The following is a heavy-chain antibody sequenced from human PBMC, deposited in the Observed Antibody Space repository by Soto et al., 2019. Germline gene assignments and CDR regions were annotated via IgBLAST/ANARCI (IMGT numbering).Heavy chain of an antibody. CDR2: VSYSEST. Sequence: HVQLQESGPGLVKPSETLSLTCTVSGVSTSSYHWSWIRQPPGRGMEWIGHVSYSESTNYNPSLKSRVTMSVDTSKNHFSLKLSSLTAADTAVYFCARWMGHFDFWGQGTLVTVSS. CDR3: ARWMGHFDF. V-gene: IGHV4-59*01. J-gene: IGHJ4*02. CDR1: GVSTSSYH. D-gene: IGHD2-2*03.